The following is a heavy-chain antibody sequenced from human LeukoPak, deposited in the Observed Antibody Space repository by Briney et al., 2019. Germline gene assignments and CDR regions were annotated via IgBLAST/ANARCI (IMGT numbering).Heavy chain of an antibody. CDR1: GFTFSSYS. V-gene: IGHV3-48*01. J-gene: IGHJ6*03. CDR3: ARDDIVVVPAAIRWNYYYMDV. D-gene: IGHD2-2*02. CDR2: ISSSSSTI. Sequence: GGSLRLSCAASGFTFSSYSMNWVRQAPGKGLEWVSYISSSSSTIYYADSVKGRFTISRDNAKNSLYLQMNSLRAEDTAVYYCARDDIVVVPAAIRWNYYYMDVWGKGTTVTVSS.